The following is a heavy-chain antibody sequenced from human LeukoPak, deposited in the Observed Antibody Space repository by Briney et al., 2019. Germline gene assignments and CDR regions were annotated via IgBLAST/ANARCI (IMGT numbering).Heavy chain of an antibody. CDR2: IYYSGST. CDR1: GGSISSGDYY. Sequence: DPSQTLFLTCTVSGGSISSGDYYSSWIRQPPGKGLEWIGYIYYSGSTYYNPSLKRRVTIAVDTSKNQFSLKLSSVTAADTAVYYCAREVMEWSIDYWGQGTLVTVSS. CDR3: AREVMEWSIDY. D-gene: IGHD3-3*01. V-gene: IGHV4-30-4*08. J-gene: IGHJ4*02.